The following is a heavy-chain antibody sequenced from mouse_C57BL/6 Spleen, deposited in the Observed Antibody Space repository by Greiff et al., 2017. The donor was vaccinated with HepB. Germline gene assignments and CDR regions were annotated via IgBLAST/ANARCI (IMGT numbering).Heavy chain of an antibody. CDR2: IHPNSGST. D-gene: IGHD2-4*01. CDR3: ARGEGYYDYDGGY. Sequence: QVQLQQPGAELVKPGASVKLSCKASGYTFTSYWMHWVKQRPGQGLEWIGMIHPNSGSTNYNEKFKSKATLTVDKSSSTAYMQLSSLTSEDSAVYYCARGEGYYDYDGGYWGQGTTLTVSS. J-gene: IGHJ2*01. CDR1: GYTFTSYW. V-gene: IGHV1-64*01.